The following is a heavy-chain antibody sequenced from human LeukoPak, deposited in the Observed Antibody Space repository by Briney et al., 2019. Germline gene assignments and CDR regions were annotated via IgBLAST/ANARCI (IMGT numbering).Heavy chain of an antibody. Sequence: AGGSLRLSCAASGFTFSDYYMSWIRQAPGKGLEWVGRIKSNTDGGTADHGTPVKGRFIISRDDSKNTLYLQMNSLKTEDTAVYYCSTVGPSGSHYPLDSWGQGTLVTVSS. CDR1: GFTFSDYY. CDR3: STVGPSGSHYPLDS. J-gene: IGHJ4*02. CDR2: IKSNTDGGTA. V-gene: IGHV3-15*01. D-gene: IGHD3-10*01.